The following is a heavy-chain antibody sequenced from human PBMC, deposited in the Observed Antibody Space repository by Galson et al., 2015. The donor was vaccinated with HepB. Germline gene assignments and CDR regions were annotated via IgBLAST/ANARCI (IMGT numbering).Heavy chain of an antibody. CDR2: IVVGSGNT. D-gene: IGHD1-26*01. CDR3: AADRRIVGGPFDP. J-gene: IGHJ5*02. CDR1: GFTFTSSA. Sequence: SVKVSCKASGFTFTSSAVQWVRQARGQRLEWIGRIVVGSGNTNYARKFQERVTFTRDVSTSTAYMELSSLRSEDTAVYYCAADRRIVGGPFDPWGQGTLVSVSS. V-gene: IGHV1-58*01.